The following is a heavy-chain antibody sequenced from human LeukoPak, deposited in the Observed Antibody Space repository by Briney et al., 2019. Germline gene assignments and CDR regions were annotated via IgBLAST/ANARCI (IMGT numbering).Heavy chain of an antibody. CDR2: IYTSGST. J-gene: IGHJ4*02. Sequence: SETLSLTCTVSGGSISSGSYYWSWLRQPAGKGLEWIGRIYTSGSTNYNPSLKSRVTISVDTSKNQFSLKLSSVTAADTAVYYCAREREKEITMVRGVIITGRYFDYWGQGTLVTVSS. D-gene: IGHD3-10*01. CDR3: AREREKEITMVRGVIITGRYFDY. CDR1: GGSISSGSYY. V-gene: IGHV4-61*02.